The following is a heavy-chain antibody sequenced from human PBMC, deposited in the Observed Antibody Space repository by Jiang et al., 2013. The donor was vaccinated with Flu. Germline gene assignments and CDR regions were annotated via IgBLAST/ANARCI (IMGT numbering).Heavy chain of an antibody. CDR3: TRRSPTDF. CDR1: GYSFTTYS. V-gene: IGHV7-4-1*01. D-gene: IGHD3-16*02. J-gene: IGHJ4*02. Sequence: KKPGASVRISCKASGYSFTTYSINWVRQAPGQGLEWMGWINPNTGSPVYAQAFTGRFVFSLDTSVSTAYLQIASLMPEDTAVYYCTRRSPTDFWGQGTLVTVSS. CDR2: INPNTGSP.